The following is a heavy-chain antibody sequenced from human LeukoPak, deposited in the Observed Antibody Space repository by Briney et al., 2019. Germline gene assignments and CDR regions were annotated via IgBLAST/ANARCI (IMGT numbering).Heavy chain of an antibody. D-gene: IGHD5-12*01. CDR3: ATSSGTTILFAFDI. Sequence: ASVKVSCKASGYTFTSYGISWARQAPGQGLEWMGWISAYNGNTNYAQKLQGRVTMTTDTSTSTAYMELRSLRSDDTAVYYCATSSGTTILFAFDIWGQGTMVTVSS. V-gene: IGHV1-18*01. CDR2: ISAYNGNT. J-gene: IGHJ3*02. CDR1: GYTFTSYG.